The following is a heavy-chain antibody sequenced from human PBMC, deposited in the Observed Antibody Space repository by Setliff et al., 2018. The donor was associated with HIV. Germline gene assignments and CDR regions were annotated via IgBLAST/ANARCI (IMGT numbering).Heavy chain of an antibody. CDR1: GFSFSNYW. CDR3: TRAPYSGGWSYYMDV. D-gene: IGHD6-19*01. CDR2: IRSKSYGGTT. V-gene: IGHV3-49*04. J-gene: IGHJ6*03. Sequence: PGGSLRLSCATSGFSFSNYWMSWVRQAPGKGLEWVGFIRSKSYGGTTDYAPSVKGRFTVSRDDSKSIAYLQMNSLKTEDTAVYYCTRAPYSGGWSYYMDVWGKGTTVTVSS.